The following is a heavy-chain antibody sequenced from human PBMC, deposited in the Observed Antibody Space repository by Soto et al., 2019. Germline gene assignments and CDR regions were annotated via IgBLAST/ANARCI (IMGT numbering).Heavy chain of an antibody. D-gene: IGHD4-17*01. V-gene: IGHV3-23*01. Sequence: GGSLRLSCAASGFTFSSYAMSWVRQAPGKGLEWVSAISGSGGSTYYADSVKGRFTISRDNSKNTLYLQMNSLRAEDTAVYYCAKAPDYGDSYYLDYWGQGTLVPVSS. CDR1: GFTFSSYA. CDR2: ISGSGGST. CDR3: AKAPDYGDSYYLDY. J-gene: IGHJ4*02.